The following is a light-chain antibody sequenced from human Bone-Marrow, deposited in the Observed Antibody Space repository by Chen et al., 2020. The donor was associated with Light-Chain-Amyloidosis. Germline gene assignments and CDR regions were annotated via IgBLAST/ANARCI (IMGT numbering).Light chain of an antibody. V-gene: IGKV2-28*01. J-gene: IGKJ2*01. CDR1: QSLLHSNGYNY. CDR2: MGS. Sequence: IVMTQSPLSLPVTPGEPASISCRSSQSLLHSNGYNYLDWYLQKPGQSPQLLIYMGSNRASGVPDRFSGSGSGTDFTLKSSRVEAEDVGVYYCMQALQTAYTFGQGTKLEIK. CDR3: MQALQTAYT.